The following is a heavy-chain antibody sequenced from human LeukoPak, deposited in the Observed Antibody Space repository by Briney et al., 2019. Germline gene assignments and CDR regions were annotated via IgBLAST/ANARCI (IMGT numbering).Heavy chain of an antibody. CDR1: GFTFSSYA. V-gene: IGHV3-23*01. Sequence: GGPLRLSCAASGFTFSSYAMSWVRQAPGKGLEWVSAISGSGGSTYYADSVKGRFTISRDNSKNTLYLQMNSLRAEDTAVYYCAKEDYDILTGYSIRAFDIWGQGTMVTVSS. J-gene: IGHJ3*02. CDR3: AKEDYDILTGYSIRAFDI. D-gene: IGHD3-9*01. CDR2: ISGSGGST.